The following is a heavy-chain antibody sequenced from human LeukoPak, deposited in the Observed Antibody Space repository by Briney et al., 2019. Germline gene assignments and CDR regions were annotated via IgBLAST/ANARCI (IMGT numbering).Heavy chain of an antibody. J-gene: IGHJ6*03. V-gene: IGHV3-23*01. Sequence: GGSLRLSCAASGFTFSSYAMSWVRQAPGKGLEWVSAISGSGGSTYYADSVKGRFTISRDNSKNTLYLQMNSLRAEDTAVYYCARGTSGVVIRPPYYYYYMDVWGKGTTVTVSS. CDR2: ISGSGGST. CDR1: GFTFSSYA. CDR3: ARGTSGVVIRPPYYYYYMDV. D-gene: IGHD3-3*01.